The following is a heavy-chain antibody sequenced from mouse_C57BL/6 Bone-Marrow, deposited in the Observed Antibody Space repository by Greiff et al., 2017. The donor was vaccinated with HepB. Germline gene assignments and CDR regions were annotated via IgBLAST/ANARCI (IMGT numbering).Heavy chain of an antibody. V-gene: IGHV1-61*01. CDR3: ARRWAEDFDY. D-gene: IGHD2-3*01. Sequence: QVQLQQPGAELVRPGSSVKLSCKASGYTFTSYWMDWVKQRPGQGLEWIGNIYPSDSATHYNHKFKDKATLTVDKSSSTAYLQLSSLTSEDSAVYWGARRWAEDFDYWGQGTTLTVSS. CDR1: GYTFTSYW. CDR2: IYPSDSAT. J-gene: IGHJ2*01.